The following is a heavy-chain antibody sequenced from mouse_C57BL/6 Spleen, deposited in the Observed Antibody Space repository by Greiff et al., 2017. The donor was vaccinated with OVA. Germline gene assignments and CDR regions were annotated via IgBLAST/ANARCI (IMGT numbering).Heavy chain of an antibody. CDR1: GYAFSSYW. CDR3: AKRAGSSYVDYFDY. Sequence: VQLQQSGAELVKPGASVKISCKASGYAFSSYWMNWVKQRPGKGLEWIGQIYPGDGDTNYNGKFKGKATLTADKSSSTAYMQLSSLTSEDSAVYFCAKRAGSSYVDYFDYWGQGTTLTVSS. V-gene: IGHV1-80*01. D-gene: IGHD1-1*01. CDR2: IYPGDGDT. J-gene: IGHJ2*01.